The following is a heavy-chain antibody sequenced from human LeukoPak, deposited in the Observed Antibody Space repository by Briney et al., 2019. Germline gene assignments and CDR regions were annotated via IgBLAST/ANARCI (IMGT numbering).Heavy chain of an antibody. CDR1: GFTFSSYG. CDR3: ARELDYDILTPLDY. CDR2: IWYDGSNK. V-gene: IGHV3-33*01. D-gene: IGHD3-9*01. Sequence: GRSLRLSCAASGFTFSSYGMHWVRQAPGKGLEWVAVIWYDGSNKYYADSVKGRFTISRDNSKTTLYLQMNSLRAEDTAVYYCARELDYDILTPLDYWGQGTLVTVSS. J-gene: IGHJ4*02.